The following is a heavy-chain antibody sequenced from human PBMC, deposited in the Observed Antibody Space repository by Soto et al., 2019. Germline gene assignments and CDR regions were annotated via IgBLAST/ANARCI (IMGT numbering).Heavy chain of an antibody. CDR2: ISSSGSTI. V-gene: IGHV3-48*04. D-gene: IGHD3-22*01. CDR3: ARGLYYYASSGYPGY. Sequence: GGSLRLSCAASGFTFSSYSMNWVRQAPGKGLEWVSYISSSGSTIYYADSVKGRFTISRDNAKNSLYLQMNSLRAEDTAVYYCARGLYYYASSGYPGYWGQGTLVTVSS. J-gene: IGHJ4*02. CDR1: GFTFSSYS.